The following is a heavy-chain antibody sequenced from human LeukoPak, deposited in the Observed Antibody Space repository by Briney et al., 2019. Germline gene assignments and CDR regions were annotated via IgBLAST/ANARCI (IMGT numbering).Heavy chain of an antibody. CDR2: FSYDRSNK. CDR3: ATLGTYDY. V-gene: IGHV3-30-3*01. CDR1: GFTFSTYT. J-gene: IGHJ4*02. Sequence: RAGGSLRLSCAASGFTFSTYTMHWVCQAPGKGLEWVAFFSYDRSNKYYADSVKGRFTISRDNSKNTLFLQMDSLRPEDTGVYYCATLGTYDYWGQGTLVTVSS.